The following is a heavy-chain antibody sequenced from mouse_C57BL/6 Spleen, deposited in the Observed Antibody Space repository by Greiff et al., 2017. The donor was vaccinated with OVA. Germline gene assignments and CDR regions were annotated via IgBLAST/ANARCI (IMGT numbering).Heavy chain of an antibody. D-gene: IGHD1-1*01. CDR2: ISSGGSYT. CDR1: GFTFSSYG. J-gene: IGHJ4*01. Sequence: EVMLVESGGDLVKPGGSLKLSCAASGFTFSSYGMSWVRQTPDKRLEWVATISSGGSYTYYPDSVKGRFTISRDNAKNTLYLQMSSLKSEDTAMYYGARLGDYYGSSYAMDYWGQGTSVTVSS. CDR3: ARLGDYYGSSYAMDY. V-gene: IGHV5-6*01.